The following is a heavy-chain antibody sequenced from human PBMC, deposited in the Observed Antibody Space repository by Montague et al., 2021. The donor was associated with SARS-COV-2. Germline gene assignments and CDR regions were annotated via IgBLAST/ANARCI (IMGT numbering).Heavy chain of an antibody. CDR3: AKGLGRPGTIFGVALY. J-gene: IGHJ4*02. D-gene: IGHD3-3*01. V-gene: IGHV4-34*01. Sequence: SETLSLTCGAYGGSFSGYYWSWIRQPPGKGLQWIGGINHSGSTNYNSSLNSRGTISLDTSKNQFSLKLTSVSAADTAVYYCAKGLGRPGTIFGVALYWGQGTLVTVSS. CDR1: GGSFSGYY. CDR2: INHSGST.